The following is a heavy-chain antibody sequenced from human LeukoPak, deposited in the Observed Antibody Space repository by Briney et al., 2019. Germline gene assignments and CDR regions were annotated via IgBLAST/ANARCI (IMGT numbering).Heavy chain of an antibody. Sequence: QAGGSLRLSCAASGFIFSDYAINWVRQAPGKGLEWLSFVSGKSRAIYYADSVKGRFTISRDNAKESVYLHMSSLRAEDTAVYHCVKSAGKDGYRDVFDIWGQGTVVTVSS. CDR2: VSGKSRAI. J-gene: IGHJ3*02. D-gene: IGHD5-24*01. CDR3: VKSAGKDGYRDVFDI. V-gene: IGHV3-48*04. CDR1: GFIFSDYA.